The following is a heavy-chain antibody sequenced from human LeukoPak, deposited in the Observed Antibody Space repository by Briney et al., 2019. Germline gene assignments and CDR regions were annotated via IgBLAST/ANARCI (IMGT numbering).Heavy chain of an antibody. V-gene: IGHV4-39*07. D-gene: IGHD1-26*01. Sequence: SETLSLTCTVSGGSISSSSYYWGWIRQPPGKGLEWIGSIYYSGSTYYSPSLKSRVTISVDTSKNQFSLKLSSVTAADTAVYYCARDKIEWELRPFDYWGQGTLVTVSS. CDR3: ARDKIEWELRPFDY. CDR2: IYYSGST. J-gene: IGHJ4*02. CDR1: GGSISSSSYY.